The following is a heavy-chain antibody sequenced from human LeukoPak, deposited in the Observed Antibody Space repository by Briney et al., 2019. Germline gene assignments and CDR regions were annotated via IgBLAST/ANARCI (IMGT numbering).Heavy chain of an antibody. CDR3: ARGLVPDPFDY. Sequence: PSQTLSLTCTVSGGSISSGDYYWSWIRQPPGKGLEWIGYIYYSGSTYYNPSLKSQVTISVDTSKNQFSLKLSSVTAADTAVYYCARGLVPDPFDYWGQGTLVTVSS. CDR2: IYYSGST. J-gene: IGHJ4*02. CDR1: GGSISSGDYY. V-gene: IGHV4-30-4*01. D-gene: IGHD1-14*01.